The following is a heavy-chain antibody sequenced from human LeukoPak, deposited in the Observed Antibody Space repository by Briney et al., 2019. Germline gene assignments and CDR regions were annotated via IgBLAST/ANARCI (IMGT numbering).Heavy chain of an antibody. J-gene: IGHJ5*02. V-gene: IGHV4-39*07. Sequence: PSETLSLTCTVSGGSISSSSYYWGWIRQPPGKGLEWIGSIYYSGSTYYNPSLKSRVTISVDTSKNQFSLKLSSVTAADTAVYYCATPNSGASGWFDPWGQGTLVTVSS. D-gene: IGHD6-19*01. CDR3: ATPNSGASGWFDP. CDR2: IYYSGST. CDR1: GGSISSSSYY.